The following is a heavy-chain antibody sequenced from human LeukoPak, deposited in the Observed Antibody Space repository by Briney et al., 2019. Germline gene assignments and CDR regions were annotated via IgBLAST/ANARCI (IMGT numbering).Heavy chain of an antibody. CDR3: ARYSNYCVDY. V-gene: IGHV4-59*01. Sequence: SETLSLTCTVSGGSISSYYWSWIQQPPGKGLECIGYIYYSGSTNYNPSLKSRVTMSVDTSRNQFSLKLSSVTAADTAVYYCARYSNYCVDYWGQGTLVTVSS. CDR2: IYYSGST. CDR1: GGSISSYY. J-gene: IGHJ4*02. D-gene: IGHD4-11*01.